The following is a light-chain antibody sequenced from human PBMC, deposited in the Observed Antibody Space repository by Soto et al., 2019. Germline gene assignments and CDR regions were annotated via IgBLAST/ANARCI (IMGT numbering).Light chain of an antibody. CDR3: QYDDSYSLT. V-gene: IGKV1-5*03. J-gene: IGKJ1*01. CDR2: KAS. CDR1: QSISDW. Sequence: DIQMTQSPSTLSASVGDRVTITCRASQSISDWLAWYQQKPGKAPKFLIYKASNLESGVPSRFSGSGSGTEFTLTISSVQPDDFATYYCQYDDSYSLTFGQGTKVEIK.